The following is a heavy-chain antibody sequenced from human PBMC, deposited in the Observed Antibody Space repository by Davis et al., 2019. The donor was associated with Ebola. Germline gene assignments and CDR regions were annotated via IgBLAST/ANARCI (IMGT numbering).Heavy chain of an antibody. V-gene: IGHV3-23*01. CDR1: GFTFSSYA. Sequence: PGGSLRLSCAASGFTFSSYAMSWVRQAPGKGLEWVSAISGSGGSTYYADSVKGRFTISRDNSKNTLYLQMNSLRAEDTAVYYCAKDSDSDWGITMIVVVTPFDYWGQGTLVTVSS. CDR3: AKDSDSDWGITMIVVVTPFDY. J-gene: IGHJ4*02. D-gene: IGHD3-22*01. CDR2: ISGSGGST.